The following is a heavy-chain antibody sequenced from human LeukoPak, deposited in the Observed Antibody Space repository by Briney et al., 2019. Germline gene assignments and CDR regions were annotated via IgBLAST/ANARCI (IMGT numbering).Heavy chain of an antibody. Sequence: GGSLRLSCAASGFTFSSYAMHWVRQAPGEGLEWVAVISYDGSNKYYADSVKGRFTISRDNSKNTLYLQMNSLRAEDTAVYYCARAPQWELSFFDYWGQGTLVTVSS. CDR2: ISYDGSNK. V-gene: IGHV3-30*01. CDR3: ARAPQWELSFFDY. CDR1: GFTFSSYA. J-gene: IGHJ4*02. D-gene: IGHD1-26*01.